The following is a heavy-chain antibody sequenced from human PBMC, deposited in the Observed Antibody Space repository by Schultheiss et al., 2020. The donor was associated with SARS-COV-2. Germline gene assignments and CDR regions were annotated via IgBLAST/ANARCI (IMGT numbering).Heavy chain of an antibody. V-gene: IGHV3-53*05. J-gene: IGHJ4*02. CDR1: GFTVSSNY. D-gene: IGHD1-26*01. CDR2: IYSGGST. CDR3: AREEKRCELLVLDY. Sequence: GESLKISCAASGFTVSSNYMSWVRQAPGKGLEWVSVIYSGGSTYYADSVKGRFTISRDNSKNTLYLQMNSLRAEDTAVYYCAREEKRCELLVLDYWGQGTLVTVSS.